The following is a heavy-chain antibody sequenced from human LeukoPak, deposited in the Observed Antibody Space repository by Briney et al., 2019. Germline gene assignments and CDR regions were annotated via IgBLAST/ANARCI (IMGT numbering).Heavy chain of an antibody. J-gene: IGHJ4*02. D-gene: IGHD3-9*01. V-gene: IGHV4-39*07. CDR3: AREEDYDILTGYQGPCPADY. Sequence: TSETLSLTCTVSGGSISSSSYYWGWIRQPPGKGLEWIGSIYHSGSTYYNPSLKSRVTISVDTSKNQFSLKLSSVTAADTAVYYCAREEDYDILTGYQGPCPADYWGQGTLVTVSS. CDR2: IYHSGST. CDR1: GGSISSSSYY.